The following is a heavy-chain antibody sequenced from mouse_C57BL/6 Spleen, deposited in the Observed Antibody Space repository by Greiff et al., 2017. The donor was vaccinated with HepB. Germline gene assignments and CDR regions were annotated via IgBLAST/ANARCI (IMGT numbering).Heavy chain of an antibody. CDR1: GYTFTSYW. J-gene: IGHJ4*01. Sequence: QVQLQQPGAELVKPGASVKLSCKASGYTFTSYWMQWVKQRPGQGLEWIGEIDPSDSYTNYNQKFKGKATLTVDTSSSTAYMQLSSLTSEDSAVYYCAKAGACDGYYLGNWGQGTSVTVSS. CDR3: AKAGACDGYYLGN. D-gene: IGHD2-3*01. V-gene: IGHV1-50*01. CDR2: IDPSDSYT.